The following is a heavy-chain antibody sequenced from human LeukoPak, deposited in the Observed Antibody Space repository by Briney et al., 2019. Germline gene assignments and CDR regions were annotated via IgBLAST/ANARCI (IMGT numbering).Heavy chain of an antibody. Sequence: ASVKVSCKASGGTFSSYAISWVRQAPGQGLEWMGGIIPIFGTTNYAQKFQDRVTITADKSTSTAYMELSSLRSEDTAVYYCARDHALGAAAPHYFDYWGQGTLVTVSS. CDR1: GGTFSSYA. J-gene: IGHJ4*02. D-gene: IGHD6-13*01. CDR3: ARDHALGAAAPHYFDY. V-gene: IGHV1-69*06. CDR2: IIPIFGTT.